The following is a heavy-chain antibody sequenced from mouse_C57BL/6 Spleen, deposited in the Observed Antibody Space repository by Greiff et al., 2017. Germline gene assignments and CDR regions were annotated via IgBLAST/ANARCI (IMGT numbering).Heavy chain of an antibody. CDR1: GFNIKDYY. Sequence: VQLQQSGAELVRPGASVKLSCTASGFNIKDYYMHWVKQRPEQGLEWIGRIDPEDGATEYAPKIKGKATMTADTSSNTAYLQLSSLTSEDPAVYYCTTDRRAMDYWGQGTSVTVSA. CDR2: IDPEDGAT. J-gene: IGHJ4*01. V-gene: IGHV14-1*01. CDR3: TTDRRAMDY.